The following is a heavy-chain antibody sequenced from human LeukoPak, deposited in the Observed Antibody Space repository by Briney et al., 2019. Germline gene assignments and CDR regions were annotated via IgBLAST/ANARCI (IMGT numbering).Heavy chain of an antibody. Sequence: TGGSLRLSCAASSFTFGTYGMHWVRQAPGKGLEWVGLIWNDGSKTYYEDSVKGRFTISRDNSKNTVDLQMNSLRAEDTAVYYCARYGGVVPGSKMDVWGQGTTVTVSS. D-gene: IGHD3-16*01. J-gene: IGHJ6*02. CDR2: IWNDGSKT. CDR3: ARYGGVVPGSKMDV. V-gene: IGHV3-33*01. CDR1: SFTFGTYG.